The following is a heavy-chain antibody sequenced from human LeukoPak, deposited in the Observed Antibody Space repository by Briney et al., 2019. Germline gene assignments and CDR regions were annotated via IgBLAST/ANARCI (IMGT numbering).Heavy chain of an antibody. CDR2: ISSSSSYI. V-gene: IGHV3-21*01. Sequence: PGGSLRLSCAASGFTFSSYSMNWVRQAPGKGLEWVSSISSSSSYIYYADSVKGRFTISRDNAKNSLYLQMNSLRAEDTAVYYCAREPEDGYQEERIDYWGQGTLVTVSS. CDR1: GFTFSSYS. D-gene: IGHD5-24*01. CDR3: AREPEDGYQEERIDY. J-gene: IGHJ4*02.